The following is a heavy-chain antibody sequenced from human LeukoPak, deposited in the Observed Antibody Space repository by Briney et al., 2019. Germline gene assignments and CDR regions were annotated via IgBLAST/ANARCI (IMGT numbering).Heavy chain of an antibody. V-gene: IGHV3-23*01. CDR1: GFTFSKYA. D-gene: IGHD2-2*01. CDR3: AKDGCSRYCCSAGCDPFRY. Sequence: PGGSLRLSCAASGFTFSKYAMSWVRQAPGKGVEWVSGISDSGGSTYHADSVKGRFTISRDNSKNTLYLQMNSLRAESTGIYYCAKDGCSRYCCSAGCDPFRYWGQGTLVTVSS. CDR2: ISDSGGST. J-gene: IGHJ4*02.